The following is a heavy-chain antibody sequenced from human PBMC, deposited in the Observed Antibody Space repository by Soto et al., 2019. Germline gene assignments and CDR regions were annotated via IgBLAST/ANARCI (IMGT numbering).Heavy chain of an antibody. D-gene: IGHD6-19*01. J-gene: IGHJ5*02. CDR1: GDTFSSYG. CDR2: IVPKFGTT. V-gene: IGHV1-69*01. Sequence: QVQLVQSGAEVKKPGSSVKVSCKASGDTFSSYGISWVRQAPGQGLEFMGGIVPKFGTTNYAEKCRGRVTITADESTSTAYMAVGGLRFEDTAVYYCARESGRGWYNWFDPWGQGTLVTVSS. CDR3: ARESGRGWYNWFDP.